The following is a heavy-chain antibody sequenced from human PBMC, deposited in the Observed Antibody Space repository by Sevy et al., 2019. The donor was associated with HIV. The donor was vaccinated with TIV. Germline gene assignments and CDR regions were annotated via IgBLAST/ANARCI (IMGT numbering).Heavy chain of an antibody. CDR2: IWYDGSNK. J-gene: IGHJ4*02. V-gene: IGHV3-33*08. CDR3: ASTRIVGGYFDY. Sequence: GGSLRLSCAASGFTFSSYGMHWVRQAPGKGLEWVAVIWYDGSNKYYADSVKGRFTISRDNSKNTLYLQMNSLRAEDTAVYYCASTRIVGGYFDYWGQGTLVTVSS. CDR1: GFTFSSYG. D-gene: IGHD1-26*01.